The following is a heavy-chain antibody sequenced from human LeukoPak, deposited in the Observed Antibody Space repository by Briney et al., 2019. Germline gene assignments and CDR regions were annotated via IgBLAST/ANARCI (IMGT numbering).Heavy chain of an antibody. CDR2: IYYSGST. D-gene: IGHD2-8*02. V-gene: IGHV4-39*01. Sequence: SETLSLTCTVSGGSISSSSYHWGWIRQPPGKGLEWIGSIYYSGSTYYNPSLKSRVTISVDASKNRFSLKLSSVTAADTAVYYCAPGSPSGHWFDPWGQGTLVTVSS. J-gene: IGHJ5*02. CDR3: APGSPSGHWFDP. CDR1: GGSISSSSYH.